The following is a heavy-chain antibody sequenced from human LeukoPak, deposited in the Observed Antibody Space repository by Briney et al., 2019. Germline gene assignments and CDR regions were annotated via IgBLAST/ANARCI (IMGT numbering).Heavy chain of an antibody. CDR1: GYSISSGYY. CDR2: IHQSGST. J-gene: IGHJ6*02. D-gene: IGHD2/OR15-2a*01. CDR3: ASFLGPYYYYGMDV. Sequence: SETLSLTCTVSGYSISSGYYWGWIRQPPGKGLEWIGNIHQSGSTYYNPSVKSRVSISMDTSKNQFSLKLNSVTAADTAVYYCASFLGPYYYYGMDVWGQGTTVTVSS. V-gene: IGHV4-38-2*02.